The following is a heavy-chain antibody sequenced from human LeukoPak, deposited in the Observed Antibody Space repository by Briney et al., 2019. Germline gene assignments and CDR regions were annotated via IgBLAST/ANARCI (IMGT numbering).Heavy chain of an antibody. CDR2: INPNSGGT. J-gene: IGHJ4*02. CDR1: GCTFTDYY. D-gene: IGHD6-19*01. CDR3: AREGRGWYIDY. V-gene: IGHV1-2*02. Sequence: ASVKVSCKASGCTFTDYYMHWVRQAPGQGLEWMGWINPNSGGTNYAQKFQGTVTMTRDTSISTAHMELSRLRSDDTAVYYCAREGRGWYIDYWGQGTLVTVSS.